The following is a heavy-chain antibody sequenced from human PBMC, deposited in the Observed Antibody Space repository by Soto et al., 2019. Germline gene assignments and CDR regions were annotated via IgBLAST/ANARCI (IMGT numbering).Heavy chain of an antibody. Sequence: ASVKVSCKASGYTFTSYDINWVRQATGQGLEWMGWMNPNSGNTGYAQKFQGRVTMTRNTSISTAYMELSSLRSEDTAVYYCARPLSRSGHYGMDVWGQGTTVTVSS. J-gene: IGHJ6*02. CDR2: MNPNSGNT. V-gene: IGHV1-8*01. CDR1: GYTFTSYD. CDR3: ARPLSRSGHYGMDV. D-gene: IGHD6-19*01.